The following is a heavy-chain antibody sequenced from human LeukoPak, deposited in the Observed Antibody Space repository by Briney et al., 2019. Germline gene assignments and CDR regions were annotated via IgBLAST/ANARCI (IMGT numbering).Heavy chain of an antibody. J-gene: IGHJ4*02. Sequence: GGSLRLSCAASGFTSSSYAMSWFRQAPGKGLEWVSAISGSGGSTYYADSVKGRFTISRDNSKNTLYLQMNSLRAEGTAVYYCAKSSIAARPAYLDYWGQGTLVTVSS. CDR2: ISGSGGST. CDR3: AKSSIAARPAYLDY. CDR1: GFTSSSYA. D-gene: IGHD6-6*01. V-gene: IGHV3-23*01.